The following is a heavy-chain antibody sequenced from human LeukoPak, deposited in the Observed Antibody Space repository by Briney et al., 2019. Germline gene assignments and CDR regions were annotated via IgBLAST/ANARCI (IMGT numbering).Heavy chain of an antibody. D-gene: IGHD3-22*01. CDR2: IIPIFGTA. Sequence: SVKVSCKASGAIVSSYAVSWVRQSPRQPVEWRGGIIPIFGTANYAQKYPARMTGATDASTTSANMELSSLRSEDTAVYYCARDSPWTRGYIRWLFDLWGQGTLVTVFS. CDR1: GAIVSSYA. CDR3: ARDSPWTRGYIRWLFDL. J-gene: IGHJ5*02. V-gene: IGHV1-69*05.